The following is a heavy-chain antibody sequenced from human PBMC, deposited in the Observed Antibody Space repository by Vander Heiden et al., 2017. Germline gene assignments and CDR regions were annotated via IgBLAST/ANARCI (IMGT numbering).Heavy chain of an antibody. Sequence: QVQLVQSGAEVKKHGASVKVSCKASGYTFPSYDINWVRQATGQGLEWMGWMNPNSGNTGYAQKFQGRVTMTRNTSISTAYMELSSLRSEDTAVYYCARGFVSSGWLEVVYWGQGTLVTVSS. J-gene: IGHJ4*02. V-gene: IGHV1-8*01. CDR3: ARGFVSSGWLEVVY. CDR1: GYTFPSYD. D-gene: IGHD6-19*01. CDR2: MNPNSGNT.